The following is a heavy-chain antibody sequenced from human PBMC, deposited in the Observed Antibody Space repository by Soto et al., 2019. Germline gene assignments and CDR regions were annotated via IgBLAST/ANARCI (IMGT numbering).Heavy chain of an antibody. D-gene: IGHD2-21*02. CDR2: IDPSDSYT. CDR3: ARQFTVVTPFDY. CDR1: GYSFTSYW. V-gene: IGHV5-10-1*01. J-gene: IGHJ4*02. Sequence: PGESLKISCKGSGYSFTSYWISWVRQMPGKGLGWMGRIDPSDSYTNYSPSFQGHVTISADKSISTAYLQWSSLKASDTAMYYCARQFTVVTPFDYWGQGTLVTVSS.